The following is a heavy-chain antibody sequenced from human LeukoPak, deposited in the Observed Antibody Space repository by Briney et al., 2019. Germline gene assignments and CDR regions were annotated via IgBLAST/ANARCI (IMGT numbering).Heavy chain of an antibody. J-gene: IGHJ4*02. Sequence: SQTLSLTCTVSGGSFSSGSYSWSWIRQPAGKGLEWIGRIYSSGSTNYNPSLKSRVTVSVDTSRNQFSLKLSSVTAADTAVYYCARYGDYWGFGSWGQGTLVTVSS. D-gene: IGHD4-17*01. CDR1: GGSFSSGSYS. CDR3: ARYGDYWGFGS. CDR2: IYSSGST. V-gene: IGHV4-61*02.